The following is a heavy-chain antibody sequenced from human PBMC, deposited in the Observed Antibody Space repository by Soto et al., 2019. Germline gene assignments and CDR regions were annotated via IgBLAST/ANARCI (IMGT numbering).Heavy chain of an antibody. CDR3: ARDFKAVVWDNTYYYDSSGYYFDY. CDR2: IWYDGSNT. D-gene: IGHD3-22*01. J-gene: IGHJ4*02. V-gene: IGHV3-33*01. Sequence: GGSLRLSCVASGFFLRDFGMHWVRQAPGKGLEWVSVIWYDGSNTYQGESVKGRFTMSRDISKNTLYLQMDSLRPEDTAVYYCARDFKAVVWDNTYYYDSSGYYFDYWGQGTLVTVSS. CDR1: GFFLRDFG.